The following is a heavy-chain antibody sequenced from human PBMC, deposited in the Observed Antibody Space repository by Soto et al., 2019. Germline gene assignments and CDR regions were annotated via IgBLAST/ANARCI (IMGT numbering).Heavy chain of an antibody. Sequence: SETLSLTCTVSGGSISSYYWSWIRQPPGKGLEWIGYIYYSGSTNYNPSLKSRVTISVDTSKNQFSLKLSSVTAADTAVYYCARDYYDSSGYYYIDYWGQGTLVTVSS. CDR2: IYYSGST. V-gene: IGHV4-59*01. CDR1: GGSISSYY. CDR3: ARDYYDSSGYYYIDY. D-gene: IGHD3-22*01. J-gene: IGHJ4*02.